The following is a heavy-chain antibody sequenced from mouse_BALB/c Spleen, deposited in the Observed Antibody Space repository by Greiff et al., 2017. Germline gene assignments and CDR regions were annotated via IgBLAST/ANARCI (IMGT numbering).Heavy chain of an antibody. CDR1: GYSITSGYY. Sequence: EVQVVESGPGLVKPSQSLSLTCSVTGYSITSGYYWNWIRQFPGNKLEWMGYISYDGSNNYNPSLKNRISITRDTSKNQFFLKLNSVTTEDTATYYCARDADYSYYFDYWGQGTTLTVSS. J-gene: IGHJ2*01. D-gene: IGHD2-4*01. CDR2: ISYDGSN. CDR3: ARDADYSYYFDY. V-gene: IGHV3-6*02.